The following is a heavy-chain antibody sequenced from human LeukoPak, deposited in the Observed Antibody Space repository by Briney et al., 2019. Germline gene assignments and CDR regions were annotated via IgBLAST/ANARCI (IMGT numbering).Heavy chain of an antibody. V-gene: IGHV4-39*01. CDR2: IYYSGST. CDR1: GGSISSSSYY. J-gene: IGHJ6*03. CDR3: ARVLGYCSSTSCYYYYYYMDV. Sequence: NPSETLSLTCTVSGGSISSSSYYWGWIRQPPGKGLEWIGSIYYSGSTYYNPSLKSRVTISVDTSKNQFSLKLSSVTAADTAVYYCARVLGYCSSTSCYYYYYYMDVWGKGTTVTVSS. D-gene: IGHD2-2*01.